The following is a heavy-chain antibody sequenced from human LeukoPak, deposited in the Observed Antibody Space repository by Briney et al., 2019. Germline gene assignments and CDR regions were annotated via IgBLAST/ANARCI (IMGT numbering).Heavy chain of an antibody. V-gene: IGHV1-24*01. CDR1: GYTLTELS. CDR3: ARDTSGYSGYEGGQDLDY. Sequence: ASVKVSCKVSGYTLTELSMHWVRQAPGKGLEWMGGFDPEDGETIYAQKFQGRVTMTEDTSTDTAYMELSSLRSEDTAVYYCARDTSGYSGYEGGQDLDYWGQGTLVTVSS. J-gene: IGHJ4*02. D-gene: IGHD5-12*01. CDR2: FDPEDGET.